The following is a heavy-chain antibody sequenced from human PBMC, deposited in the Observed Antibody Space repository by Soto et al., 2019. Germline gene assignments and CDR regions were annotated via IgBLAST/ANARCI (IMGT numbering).Heavy chain of an antibody. CDR1: GYSFSSYW. CDR2: IYPGDSDT. D-gene: IGHD3-10*01. V-gene: IGHV5-51*01. J-gene: IGHJ6*02. CDR3: AGGGVRGVITRTRDYYGMDV. Sequence: GESLKISCKGSGYSFSSYWIGWVRQMPGKGLECMGIIYPGDSDTRYSPSFQGQVTISADKSISTAYLQWSSLKASDTAMYYCAGGGVRGVITRTRDYYGMDVWGQGTTVTVSS.